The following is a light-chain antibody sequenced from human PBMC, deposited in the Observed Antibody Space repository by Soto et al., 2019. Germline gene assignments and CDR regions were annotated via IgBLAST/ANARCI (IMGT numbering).Light chain of an antibody. J-gene: IGKJ1*01. Sequence: EIVLTQSPGTLSLSPGERATLSCRASQSVSSNYLAWFQQKPGQAPRLLIYAASSRATGIPARFSGSGSGTEFTLTISSLQSEDFAVYYCQQYNNWPPVTFGQGTKVDIK. CDR3: QQYNNWPPVT. CDR1: QSVSSN. CDR2: AAS. V-gene: IGKV3-15*01.